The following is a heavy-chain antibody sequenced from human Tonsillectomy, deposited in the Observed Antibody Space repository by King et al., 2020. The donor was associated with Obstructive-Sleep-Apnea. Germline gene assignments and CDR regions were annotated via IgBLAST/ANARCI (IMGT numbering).Heavy chain of an antibody. Sequence: QLQESGPGLVKPSETLSLTCTVSGGSLSSYYWSWIRQPPGKGLEWIGYIYYSGSTNSNPSLKSRGTISVDTSKNLFSLKLSSVTAADTAVYYCARVGLRYFDWLLYYWGQGTLVTVSS. CDR2: IYYSGST. CDR1: GGSLSSYY. V-gene: IGHV4-59*01. D-gene: IGHD3-9*01. CDR3: ARVGLRYFDWLLYY. J-gene: IGHJ4*02.